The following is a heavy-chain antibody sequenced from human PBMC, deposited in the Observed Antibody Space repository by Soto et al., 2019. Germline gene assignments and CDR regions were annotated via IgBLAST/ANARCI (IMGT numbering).Heavy chain of an antibody. V-gene: IGHV4-59*01. CDR2: VYYSGGA. J-gene: IGHJ6*02. D-gene: IGHD2-21*02. CDR3: TRDGDGRMTTNPYYYYGMDV. CDR1: GGSISGYY. Sequence: PSETLSLTCTVSGGSISGYYWSWIRQPPGKGLEWIGNVYYSGGAKYNPSVKRRVSISVDTSKNQFSLNLSSVTAADTAVYYCTRDGDGRMTTNPYYYYGMDVWGLGITVTVSS.